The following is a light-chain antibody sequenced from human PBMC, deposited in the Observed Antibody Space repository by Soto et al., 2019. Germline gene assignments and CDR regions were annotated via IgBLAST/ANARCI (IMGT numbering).Light chain of an antibody. CDR3: QQYYSTLT. CDR1: QSVLYSSNNKNY. V-gene: IGKV4-1*01. Sequence: DIVMTQSPDSLAVSLGERATINCKSSQSVLYSSNNKNYLAWYQQKPGQPPKLLIYWASTRESGVPDRFGGSGSGTDFALTITSLQAEDVTVYYCQQYYSTLTFGGGTKVAI. CDR2: WAS. J-gene: IGKJ4*01.